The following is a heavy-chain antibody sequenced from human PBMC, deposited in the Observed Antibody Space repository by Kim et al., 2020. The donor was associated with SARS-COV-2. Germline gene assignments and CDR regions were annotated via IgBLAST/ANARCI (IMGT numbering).Heavy chain of an antibody. CDR1: GGTFSSYA. V-gene: IGHV1-69*13. CDR2: IIPIFGTA. J-gene: IGHJ4*02. D-gene: IGHD2-2*01. Sequence: SVKVSCKASGGTFSSYAISWVRQAPGQGLEWMGGIIPIFGTANYAQKFQGRVTITADESTSTAYMELSSLRSEDTAVYYCARVVMRYCSSTSCSPIILGSYYFDYWGQGTLVTVSS. CDR3: ARVVMRYCSSTSCSPIILGSYYFDY.